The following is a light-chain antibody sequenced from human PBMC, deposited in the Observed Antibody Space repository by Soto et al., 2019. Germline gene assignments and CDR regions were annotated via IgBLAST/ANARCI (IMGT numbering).Light chain of an antibody. V-gene: IGKV1-39*01. Sequence: ILMTQSPSSLSASVGDSVTVTCRASQSINIYLNWYQQKPGKAPTLLIYGASSLQSGVPSRFTGGGSRTDFTLTISSLQPADFATYYCQQSYRSPYTFGQGTKLEIK. CDR1: QSINIY. J-gene: IGKJ2*01. CDR2: GAS. CDR3: QQSYRSPYT.